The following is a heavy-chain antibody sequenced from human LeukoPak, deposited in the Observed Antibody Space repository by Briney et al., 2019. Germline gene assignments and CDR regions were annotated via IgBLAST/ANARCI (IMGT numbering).Heavy chain of an antibody. D-gene: IGHD2-15*01. J-gene: IGHJ3*02. CDR3: ARRGGGDCSGGTCYDAFDI. V-gene: IGHV5-51*01. CDR2: IYPGNSDT. Sequence: GESLKISCKGYGHSFTNYWIGWVRQMPGKGLECMGIIYPGNSDTRYSPSFQGQVAISVDKSISTAYLQWSSLKASDSAIYYCARRGGGDCSGGTCYDAFDIWGQGTMVTVSS. CDR1: GHSFTNYW.